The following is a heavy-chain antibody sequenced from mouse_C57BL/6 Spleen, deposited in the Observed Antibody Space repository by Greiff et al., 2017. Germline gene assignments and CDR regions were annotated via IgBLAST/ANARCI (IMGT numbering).Heavy chain of an antibody. CDR3: ARPYDGYYLAWFAY. J-gene: IGHJ3*01. D-gene: IGHD2-3*01. CDR1: GFTFSDYG. CDR2: ISRGSSHI. Sequence: EVQGVESGGGLVKPGGSLKLSCAASGFTFSDYGMHWVRQAPEKGLEWVAYISRGSSHIYYADTVKGRFTISRDNAKNTLFLQRTSLRSEDTAMYYCARPYDGYYLAWFAYWGQGTLVTVSA. V-gene: IGHV5-17*01.